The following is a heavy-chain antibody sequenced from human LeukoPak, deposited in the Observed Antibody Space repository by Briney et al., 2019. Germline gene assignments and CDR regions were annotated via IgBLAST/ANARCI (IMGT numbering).Heavy chain of an antibody. CDR1: GFTFSSYA. CDR3: ARSPHYYDSSGYYYY. D-gene: IGHD3-22*01. CDR2: ISYDGSNK. Sequence: PGGSLRLSCAASGFTFSSYAMHWVRQAPGKGLEWVAVISYDGSNKYYADSVKGRFTISRDNSKNTLYLQMNSLRAEDTAVYYCARSPHYYDSSGYYYYWGQGTLVTVSS. J-gene: IGHJ4*02. V-gene: IGHV3-30-3*01.